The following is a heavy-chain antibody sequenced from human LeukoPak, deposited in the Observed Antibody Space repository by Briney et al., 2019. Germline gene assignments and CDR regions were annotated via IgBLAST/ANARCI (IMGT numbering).Heavy chain of an antibody. CDR1: GFIFSRYG. Sequence: GSLRLSWAAAGFIFSRYGMQWVRQGPGKGLEGVAFIRYDGSHKFYADSVKGRFTISRDNSKNTLFVQMNSLRAEDTAVYYCASGLLWFGEKSPLGYWGQGTLVTVSS. V-gene: IGHV3-30*02. D-gene: IGHD3-10*01. CDR2: IRYDGSHK. CDR3: ASGLLWFGEKSPLGY. J-gene: IGHJ4*02.